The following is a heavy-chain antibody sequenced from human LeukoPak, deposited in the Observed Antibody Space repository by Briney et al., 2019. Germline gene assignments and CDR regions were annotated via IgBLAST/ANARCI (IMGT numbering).Heavy chain of an antibody. CDR1: GFTFSSYA. Sequence: GGSLRLSCAASGFTFSSYAMHWVRQAPGKGLEWVAVISYDGSNKYYADSVKGRFTISRDNPKNTLYLQMNSLRAEDTAVYYCASVVVPAARDYYGMDVWGQGTTVTVSS. V-gene: IGHV3-30-3*01. CDR2: ISYDGSNK. D-gene: IGHD2-2*01. J-gene: IGHJ6*02. CDR3: ASVVVPAARDYYGMDV.